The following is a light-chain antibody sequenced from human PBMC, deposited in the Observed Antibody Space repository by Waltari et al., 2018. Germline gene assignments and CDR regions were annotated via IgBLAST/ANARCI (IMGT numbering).Light chain of an antibody. J-gene: IGLJ2*01. V-gene: IGLV2-23*02. CDR2: QLS. Sequence: QSALTQPASVSGSPGQSITISCTGTSSDVGSFNLVSWYQQHPNKPPKLMIYQLSKRPSGLSNRFSGSKSGNTASLTISGLQAEDEAEYYCCSYGGSSTFVIFGGGTKLTVL. CDR3: CSYGGSSTFVI. CDR1: SSDVGSFNL.